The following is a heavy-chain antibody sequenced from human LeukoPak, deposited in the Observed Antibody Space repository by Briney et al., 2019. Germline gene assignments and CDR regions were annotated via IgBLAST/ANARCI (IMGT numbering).Heavy chain of an antibody. D-gene: IGHD3-22*01. V-gene: IGHV3-7*01. CDR3: ARDTYYYDSSGLFDY. CDR1: GLIFSNHL. Sequence: GGSLRLSCAASGLIFSNHLMSCVRQTPGKGLEWVANIKEDGSTNYYVDAVKGRFTISRNTAKNSLYLQMNSLRAEDTAVYYCARDTYYYDSSGLFDYWGEGTLVTVSS. J-gene: IGHJ4*02. CDR2: IKEDGSTN.